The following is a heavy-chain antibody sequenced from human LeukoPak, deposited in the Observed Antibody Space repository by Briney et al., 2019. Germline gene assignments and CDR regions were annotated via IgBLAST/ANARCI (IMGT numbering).Heavy chain of an antibody. CDR1: GGTSSNYA. J-gene: IGHJ6*02. CDR3: ARGAYCGGNCYSLYYYYYGMDV. CDR2: IIPILGTP. V-gene: IGHV1-69*01. D-gene: IGHD2-21*01. Sequence: GASVKVSCKASGGTSSNYAINWVRQAPGQGLEWMGGIIPILGTPKYAQTFQDRVTITADESTSTAYMELSSLRSEDTAVYYCARGAYCGGNCYSLYYYYYGMDVWGQGTTVTVSS.